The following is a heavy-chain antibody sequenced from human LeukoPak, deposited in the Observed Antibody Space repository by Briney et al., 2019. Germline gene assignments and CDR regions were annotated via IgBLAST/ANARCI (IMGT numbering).Heavy chain of an antibody. V-gene: IGHV3-48*01. J-gene: IGHJ4*02. CDR3: ARDRIKSGSYYFDY. Sequence: GGSLRLSCAASAFTFSDYSMNWVRQAPGKGLEWISYISGMSSTIYYADSVKGRFTISRDNAKNSMYLQMNSLRAEDTAVYYCARDRIKSGSYYFDYWGQGTLVTVSS. CDR1: AFTFSDYS. CDR2: ISGMSSTI. D-gene: IGHD1-26*01.